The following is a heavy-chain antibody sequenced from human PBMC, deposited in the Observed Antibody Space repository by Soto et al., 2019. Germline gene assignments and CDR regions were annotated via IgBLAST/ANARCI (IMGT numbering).Heavy chain of an antibody. CDR2: IYHSGSN. J-gene: IGHJ4*02. CDR1: NSSITSSGYY. CDR3: AGMSGTDYVPDY. Sequence: QVQLQESGPRLVEASQTLSLTCSVSNSSITSSGYYWSWVRQPPGKRLEWIGYIYHSGSNFYSPALQSRLTMSVDTSKNQFSLTLRSVTAADTAVYHCAGMSGTDYVPDYCCQGTLVTVSS. D-gene: IGHD4-17*01. V-gene: IGHV4-31*03.